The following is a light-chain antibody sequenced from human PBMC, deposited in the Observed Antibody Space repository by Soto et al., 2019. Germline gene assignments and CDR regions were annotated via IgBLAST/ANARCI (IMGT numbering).Light chain of an antibody. CDR2: EVS. J-gene: IGLJ1*01. V-gene: IGLV2-23*02. Sequence: QSVLTQPASVSGSPGQSITISCTGTSSDVGSYNLVSWYQQHPGKATKLMIYEVSKRPSGVSNRFSGSKSGNTTYLTNSGLQAEDEADYYCCSYAGTSTSYVFGTGTKVTVL. CDR3: CSYAGTSTSYV. CDR1: SSDVGSYNL.